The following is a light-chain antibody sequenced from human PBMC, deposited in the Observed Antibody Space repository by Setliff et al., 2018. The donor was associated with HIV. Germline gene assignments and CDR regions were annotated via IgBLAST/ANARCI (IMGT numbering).Light chain of an antibody. CDR1: SSNIGAGYD. CDR2: GNS. CDR3: QSYDSSLSGYV. J-gene: IGLJ1*01. Sequence: SVLTQPASVSGAPGQRVTISCTGSSSNIGAGYDVHWYQQLPGTAPKVLIYGNSNRPSGVPDRFSGSKSGTSASLAITGLQSEDEADYYCQSYDSSLSGYVFGTGTKVTVL. V-gene: IGLV1-40*01.